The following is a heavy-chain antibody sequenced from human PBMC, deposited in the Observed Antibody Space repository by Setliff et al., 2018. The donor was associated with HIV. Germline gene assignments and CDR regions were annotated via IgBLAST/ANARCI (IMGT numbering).Heavy chain of an antibody. V-gene: IGHV4-39*01. CDR3: ARSLAGLMNYFDY. Sequence: PSETLSLTCTVSGGSINRISYYWGWIRQAPGRGLEWIGSIYNSGSTYYNPSLKSRIIISSDTSKNQISLRLTSVTAADTAVYFCARSLAGLMNYFDYWGQGMLV. J-gene: IGHJ4*02. D-gene: IGHD6-19*01. CDR2: IYNSGST. CDR1: GGSINRISYY.